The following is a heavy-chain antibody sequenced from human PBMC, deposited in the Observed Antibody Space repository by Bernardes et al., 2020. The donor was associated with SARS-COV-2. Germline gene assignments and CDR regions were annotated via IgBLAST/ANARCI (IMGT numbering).Heavy chain of an antibody. J-gene: IGHJ4*02. CDR3: ARGFRRVWGSYRYGGHFDY. V-gene: IGHV4-34*01. CDR1: GGSFSGYY. D-gene: IGHD3-16*02. CDR2: INHSGST. Sequence: SETLSLTCAVYGGSFSGYYWSWIRQPPGKGLEWIGEINHSGSTNYNPSLKSRVTISVDTSKNQFSLKLGSVTAADTAVYYWARGFRRVWGSYRYGGHFDYWGQGTLVTVSS.